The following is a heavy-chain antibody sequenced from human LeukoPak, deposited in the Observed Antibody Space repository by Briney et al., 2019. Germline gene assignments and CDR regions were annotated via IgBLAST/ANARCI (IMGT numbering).Heavy chain of an antibody. Sequence: SETLSLTCTVSGGSISSSSYYWGWIRRPPGKGLEWIGSIYYSGSTYYNPSLKSRVTISVDTPKNQFSLKLSSVTAADTAVYYCATETTRYYYGSGSMTSYFDYWGQGTLVTVSS. D-gene: IGHD3-10*01. CDR3: ATETTRYYYGSGSMTSYFDY. CDR2: IYYSGST. J-gene: IGHJ4*02. V-gene: IGHV4-39*01. CDR1: GGSISSSSYY.